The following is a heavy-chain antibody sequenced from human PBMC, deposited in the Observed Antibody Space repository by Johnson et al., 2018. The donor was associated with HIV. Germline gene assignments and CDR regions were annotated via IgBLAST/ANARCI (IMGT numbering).Heavy chain of an antibody. CDR1: GFTFSDYY. V-gene: IGHV3-11*06. CDR2: ISWNGGDT. Sequence: QVQLVESGGGLVKPGGSLRLSCAASGFTFSDYYMTWVRQAPGKGLEWVSGISWNGGDTGYADSVKGRFIISRDNAKDSLYLQMNSLRAEDTAVYYCAREVDYAVNTQHLDAFDIWGQGTMVTVSS. D-gene: IGHD4-17*01. J-gene: IGHJ3*02. CDR3: AREVDYAVNTQHLDAFDI.